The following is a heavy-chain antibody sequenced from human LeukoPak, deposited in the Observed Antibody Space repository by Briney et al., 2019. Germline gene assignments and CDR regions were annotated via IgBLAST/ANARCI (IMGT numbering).Heavy chain of an antibody. CDR1: GGSTSGYF. J-gene: IGHJ3*01. CDR3: ARVDGFGESPLDAFDV. V-gene: IGHV4-34*01. Sequence: SETLSLTCDVSGGSTSGYFWSWIRQPPGKGREWIGEINHSGSTKYIPSLKSRLTISVDTSKNQFSLKLTSVTAADTAVYYCARVDGFGESPLDAFDVWGQGTMATVSS. CDR2: INHSGST. D-gene: IGHD3-10*01.